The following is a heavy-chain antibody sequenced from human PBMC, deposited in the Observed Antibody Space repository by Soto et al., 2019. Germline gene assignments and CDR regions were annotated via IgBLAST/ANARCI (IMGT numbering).Heavy chain of an antibody. V-gene: IGHV3-30*18. J-gene: IGHJ6*02. CDR2: ISYDGSKK. Sequence: QVQLVESGGGVVQPGRSLRLSCVVSGFTFSNYGMHWVRQAPGKGLEWVAAISYDGSKKYYVDSVKGRFTMSRDNSKNTVYLQMNSLRGEDTAVYYCAKWGLPNYGMDVCGQGTTVTVSS. CDR3: AKWGLPNYGMDV. D-gene: IGHD1-26*01. CDR1: GFTFSNYG.